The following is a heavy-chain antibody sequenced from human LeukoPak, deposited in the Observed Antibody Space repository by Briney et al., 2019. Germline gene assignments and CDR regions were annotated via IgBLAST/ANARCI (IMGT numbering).Heavy chain of an antibody. CDR2: INPSGGST. Sequence: ASVKVSCKASGYTFTGYYMHWVRQAPGQGLEWMGIINPSGGSTSYAQKFQGRVTMTRDTSTSTVYMELSSLRSEDTAVYYCARDIVGAHDAFDIWGQGTMVTVSS. CDR3: ARDIVGAHDAFDI. V-gene: IGHV1-46*01. D-gene: IGHD1-26*01. J-gene: IGHJ3*02. CDR1: GYTFTGYY.